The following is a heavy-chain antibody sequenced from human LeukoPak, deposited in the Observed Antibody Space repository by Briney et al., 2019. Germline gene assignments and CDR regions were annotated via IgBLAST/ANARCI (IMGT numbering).Heavy chain of an antibody. Sequence: ASVKVSCKASGYTFTNYGVSWVRQAPGQGLEWMGWITVDNGNTHYAQNFQGRVTMTTDTSTSTVYMELRRLRYDDTAVYYCARGAGYDYVWKSYRYYDFWGQGTLVTVSS. CDR3: ARGAGYDYVWKSYRYYDF. CDR1: GYTFTNYG. D-gene: IGHD3-16*02. CDR2: ITVDNGNT. J-gene: IGHJ4*02. V-gene: IGHV1-18*01.